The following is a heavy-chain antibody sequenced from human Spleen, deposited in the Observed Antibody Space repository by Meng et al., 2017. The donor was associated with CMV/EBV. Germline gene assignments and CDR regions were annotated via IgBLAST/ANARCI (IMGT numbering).Heavy chain of an antibody. Sequence: GESLKISCAASGFTFSSYAMHWVRQAPGKGLEYVSAISSNGGSTYYADSVKGRFTISRDNSKNTLYLQMVSLRAEDMAVYYCARDRLFSRDYLYYYGMDVWGQGTTVTVSS. CDR1: GFTFSSYA. CDR3: ARDRLFSRDYLYYYGMDV. D-gene: IGHD3-16*01. CDR2: ISSNGGST. V-gene: IGHV3-64*02. J-gene: IGHJ6*02.